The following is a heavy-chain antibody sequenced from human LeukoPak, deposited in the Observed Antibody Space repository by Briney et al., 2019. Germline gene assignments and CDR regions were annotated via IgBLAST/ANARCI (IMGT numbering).Heavy chain of an antibody. CDR2: IYPGDSDT. Sequence: GESLKISCKGSGYSFTNYWIGWVRQMPGKGLEWMGIIYPGDSDTTYSPSFQGQVTISADKSSSTAYLQWSSLKASDTAMYYCARHNVPVTPDYWGQGTLVTVSS. V-gene: IGHV5-51*01. CDR3: ARHNVPVTPDY. D-gene: IGHD4-17*01. J-gene: IGHJ4*02. CDR1: GYSFTNYW.